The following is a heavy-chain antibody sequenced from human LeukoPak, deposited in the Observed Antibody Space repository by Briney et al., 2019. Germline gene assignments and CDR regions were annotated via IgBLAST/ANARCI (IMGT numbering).Heavy chain of an antibody. CDR3: AKTYYYGSGSYYKFLDY. Sequence: PGGSLRLSCAASGFTFSSYEMNWVRQAPGKGLGWVSYISSSGSSIYYADSVKGRFTISRDNAKNSLYLQMNSLRAEDTAVYYCAKTYYYGSGSYYKFLDYWGQGTLVTVSS. CDR1: GFTFSSYE. J-gene: IGHJ4*02. CDR2: ISSSGSSI. D-gene: IGHD3-10*01. V-gene: IGHV3-48*03.